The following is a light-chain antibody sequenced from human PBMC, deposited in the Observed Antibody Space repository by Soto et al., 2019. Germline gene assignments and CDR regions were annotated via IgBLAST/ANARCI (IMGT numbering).Light chain of an antibody. CDR2: DVS. CDR1: SSDVGGYNF. CDR3: ASYASSSTLV. V-gene: IGLV2-14*03. Sequence: QSVLTQPASVSGSPGQSITISCTGTSSDVGGYNFVSWYQQHPGKVPKLIISDVSNRPSGVSNRFSGFKSANTASLTISGLQPEDEADYYCASYASSSTLVFGTGTQLTVL. J-gene: IGLJ1*01.